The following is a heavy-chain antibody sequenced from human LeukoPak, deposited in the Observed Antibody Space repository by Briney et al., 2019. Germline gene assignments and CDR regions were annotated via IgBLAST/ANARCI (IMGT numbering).Heavy chain of an antibody. V-gene: IGHV4-38-2*02. Sequence: SETLSLTCTVSGYSISSGYYWGWIRQSPGKGLEWIGNIFYSGSTYYSPSLKSRVTISLDTSRNQFSLKLTSVTAADTAVYYCAKSNGYGLVDIWGQGTMVTVSS. CDR2: IFYSGST. CDR3: AKSNGYGLVDI. CDR1: GYSISSGYY. J-gene: IGHJ3*02. D-gene: IGHD3-10*01.